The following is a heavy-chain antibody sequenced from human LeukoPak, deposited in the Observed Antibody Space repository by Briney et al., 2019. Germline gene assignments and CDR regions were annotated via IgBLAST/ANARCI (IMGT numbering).Heavy chain of an antibody. D-gene: IGHD2-2*01. CDR2: ISGSGGST. J-gene: IGHJ6*03. Sequence: VQPGGTLRLSCAASGFTFSSYGMSWVRQAPGKGLEWVSAISGSGGSTYYADSVKGRFTISRDNSKNTLYLQMNSLRAEDTAVYXXXXXXXXXXSSTSCSRYYYYYMDVWGKGTTVTISS. V-gene: IGHV3-23*01. CDR3: XXXXXXXXSSTSCSRYYYYYMDV. CDR1: GFTFSSYG.